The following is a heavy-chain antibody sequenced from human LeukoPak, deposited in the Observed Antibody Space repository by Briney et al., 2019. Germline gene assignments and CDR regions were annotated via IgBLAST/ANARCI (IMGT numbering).Heavy chain of an antibody. CDR3: ARRVTHYYDSSGLFDY. Sequence: GGSLRLSCAASGFTFSSYSMNWVRQAPGKGLEWVSSISSSSSYIYYADSVKGRFTISRHNAQNSLYLQMNSLRAEDTAVYYCARRVTHYYDSSGLFDYWGEGTLVTVSS. D-gene: IGHD3-22*01. V-gene: IGHV3-21*01. CDR1: GFTFSSYS. CDR2: ISSSSSYI. J-gene: IGHJ4*02.